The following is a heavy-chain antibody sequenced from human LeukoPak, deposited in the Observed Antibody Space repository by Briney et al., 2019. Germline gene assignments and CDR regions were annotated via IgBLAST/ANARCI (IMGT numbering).Heavy chain of an antibody. CDR2: IVVGSGNT. CDR3: AAETVAGTSFDYYYGMDV. J-gene: IGHJ6*02. CDR1: GFTFTSSA. D-gene: IGHD6-19*01. Sequence: SAKVSCKASGFTFTSSAMQWVRQARGQRLEWIGWIVVGSGNTNYAQKFQERVTITRDMSTSTAYMELSSLRSEDTAVYYCAAETVAGTSFDYYYGMDVWGQGTTVTVSS. V-gene: IGHV1-58*02.